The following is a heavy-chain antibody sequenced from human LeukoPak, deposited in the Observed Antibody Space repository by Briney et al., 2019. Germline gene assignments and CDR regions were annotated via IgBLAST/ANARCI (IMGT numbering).Heavy chain of an antibody. CDR2: IKQDGSEK. CDR1: GFTFSSYW. CDR3: ARDGPYSSSWNSNGMDV. Sequence: GGSLRLSCAASGFTFSSYWMSWVRQAPGKGLEWVANIKQDGSEKYYVDSVKGRFTISRDNAKNSLYLQMNSLRAEDTAVYYCARDGPYSSSWNSNGMDVWGQGTTVTVSS. D-gene: IGHD6-13*01. V-gene: IGHV3-7*01. J-gene: IGHJ6*02.